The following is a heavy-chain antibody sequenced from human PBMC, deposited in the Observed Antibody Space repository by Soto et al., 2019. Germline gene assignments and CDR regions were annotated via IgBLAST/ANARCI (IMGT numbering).Heavy chain of an antibody. CDR3: GIAHLGTDRYTLEPFDP. CDR1: GYSISSGYY. Sequence: PSETLSLTCAVSGYSISSGYYWGWIRQPPGKGLEWIGNIYHSGSTYYNPSLKSRVTISVDMSKNQFSLQLNSVTPEDTAVYYCGIAHLGTDRYTLEPFDPWGQGTLVTVSS. CDR2: IYHSGST. V-gene: IGHV4-38-2*01. J-gene: IGHJ5*02. D-gene: IGHD3-16*01.